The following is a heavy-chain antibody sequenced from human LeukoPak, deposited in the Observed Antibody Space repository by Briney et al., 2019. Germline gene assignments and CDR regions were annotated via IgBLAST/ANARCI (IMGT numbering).Heavy chain of an antibody. J-gene: IGHJ4*02. CDR3: ARGGSSGYYYGGDY. V-gene: IGHV1-18*01. CDR1: GYTFTSYG. CDR2: ISAYNGNT. Sequence: ASVKVSCKSSGYTFTSYGISWVRPAPGQGLAWMGWISAYNGNTNYAQKLQGSVTMTTDTSTSTAYMELRSLRSNDTAVYYCARGGSSGYYYGGDYWGQGTLVTVSS. D-gene: IGHD3-22*01.